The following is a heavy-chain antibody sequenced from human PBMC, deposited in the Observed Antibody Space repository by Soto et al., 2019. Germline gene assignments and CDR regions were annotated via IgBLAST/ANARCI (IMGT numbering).Heavy chain of an antibody. CDR3: ARDALDYYDSSGYLDWFDT. CDR1: GFTFSSYG. J-gene: IGHJ5*02. V-gene: IGHV3-33*01. Sequence: QVQLVESGGGVVQPGRSLRLSCAASGFTFSSYGMHWVRQAPGKGLEWVAVIWYDGSNKYYADSVKGRFTISRDNSKNXLXXQMNSLRAEDTAVYYCARDALDYYDSSGYLDWFDTWGQGTLVTVSS. D-gene: IGHD3-22*01. CDR2: IWYDGSNK.